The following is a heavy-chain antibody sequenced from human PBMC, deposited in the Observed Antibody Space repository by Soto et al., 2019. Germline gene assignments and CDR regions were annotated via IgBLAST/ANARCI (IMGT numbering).Heavy chain of an antibody. J-gene: IGHJ4*02. V-gene: IGHV4-31*03. CDR3: ARDRGGYSSGWYPFYFDY. Sequence: LSLTCTVSGGSISSGGYYWSWIRQHPGKGLEWIGYIYYSGSTYYNPSLKSRVTISVDTSKNQFSLKLSSVTAADTAVYYCARDRGGYSSGWYPFYFDYWGQGTLVTVSS. CDR2: IYYSGST. D-gene: IGHD6-19*01. CDR1: GGSISSGGYY.